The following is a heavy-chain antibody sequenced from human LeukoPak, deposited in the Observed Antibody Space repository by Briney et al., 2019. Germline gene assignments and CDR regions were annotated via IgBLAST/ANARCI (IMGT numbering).Heavy chain of an antibody. CDR2: MNPNSGNT. J-gene: IGHJ4*02. CDR1: GYTFTSYD. CDR3: ARAGSGLYYFDY. D-gene: IGHD6-19*01. V-gene: IGHV1-8*01. Sequence: ASVEVSCKASGYTFTSYDINWVRQATGQGLEWMGWMNPNSGNTGYAQKFQGRVTMTRNTSISTAYMELSSLRSEDAAVYYCARAGSGLYYFDYWGQGTLVTVSS.